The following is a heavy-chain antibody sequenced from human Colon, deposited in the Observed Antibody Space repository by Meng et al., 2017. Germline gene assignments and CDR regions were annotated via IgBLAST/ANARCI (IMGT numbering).Heavy chain of an antibody. CDR1: GYTFTSYG. CDR2: ISGYNGNT. D-gene: IGHD3-22*01. J-gene: IGHJ4*02. CDR3: AWAAYYDSRGLQSIGY. Sequence: ASVKVSCKASGYTFTSYGIRWVRQAPGQGLEWMGWISGYNGNTQYAQNLQDRVTMTTDTSTSTAYMELRSLRSDDTAVYCGAWAAYYDSRGLQSIGYWGQGTLVTVSS. V-gene: IGHV1-18*01.